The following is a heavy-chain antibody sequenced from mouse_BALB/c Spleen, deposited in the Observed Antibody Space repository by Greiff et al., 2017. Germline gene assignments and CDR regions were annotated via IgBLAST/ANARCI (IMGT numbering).Heavy chain of an antibody. J-gene: IGHJ4*01. Sequence: EVKLVESGGGLVQPGGSRKLSCAASGFTFSSFGMHWVRQAPEKGLEWVAYISSGSSTIYYADTVKGRFTISRDNPKNTLFLQMSSLRSEDTAMYYCARSGPHYYAMDYWGQGTSVTVSS. CDR2: ISSGSSTI. V-gene: IGHV5-17*02. CDR1: GFTFSSFG. CDR3: ARSGPHYYAMDY. D-gene: IGHD4-1*01.